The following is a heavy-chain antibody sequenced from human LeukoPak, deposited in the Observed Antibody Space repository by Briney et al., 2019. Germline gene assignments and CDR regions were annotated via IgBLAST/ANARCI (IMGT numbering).Heavy chain of an antibody. CDR3: ARTGIADYYGMDV. D-gene: IGHD6-13*01. V-gene: IGHV3-64*02. CDR1: GFTFSSYA. Sequence: PGRSLRLSCAASGFTFSSYAMHWVRQAPGKGLEYVSAISSNGGSTYYADSVKGRFTISRDNSKNTLYLQMCSLRAEDMAVYYCARTGIADYYGMDVWGQGTTVTVSS. J-gene: IGHJ6*02. CDR2: ISSNGGST.